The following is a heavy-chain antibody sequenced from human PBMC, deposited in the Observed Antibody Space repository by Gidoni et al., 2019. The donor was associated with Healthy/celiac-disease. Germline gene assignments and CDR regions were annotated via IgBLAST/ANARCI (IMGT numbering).Heavy chain of an antibody. CDR2: ISSSSSYI. V-gene: IGHV3-21*01. CDR1: GFTFISYS. D-gene: IGHD4-17*01. Sequence: EVQLVESGGGLVKPGGSLRLSCAAPGFTFISYSMNWVRQAPGKGLEWVSSISSSSSYIYYADSVKGRFTISRDNAKNSLYLQMNSLRAEDTAVYYCARARVNGDYNWGQGTLVTVSS. CDR3: ARARVNGDYN. J-gene: IGHJ4*02.